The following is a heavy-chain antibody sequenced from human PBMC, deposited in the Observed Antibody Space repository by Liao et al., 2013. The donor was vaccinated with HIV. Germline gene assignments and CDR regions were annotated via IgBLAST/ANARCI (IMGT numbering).Heavy chain of an antibody. Sequence: QVQLQESGPGLVKPSETLSLTCTVSGGSIRSYYWSWIRQPAGKGLEWIGRISASGTTNYNPSLKSRLTMSVDTSKNHFSLRLSSVTAADTAVYYCASSGEWEPENAFDIWGQGTMVTVSS. CDR3: ASSGEWEPENAFDI. CDR1: GGSIRSYY. J-gene: IGHJ3*02. D-gene: IGHD1-26*01. V-gene: IGHV4-4*07. CDR2: ISASGTT.